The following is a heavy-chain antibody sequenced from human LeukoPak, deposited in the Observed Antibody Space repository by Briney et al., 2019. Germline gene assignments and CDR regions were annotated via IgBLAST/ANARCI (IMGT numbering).Heavy chain of an antibody. CDR1: GYTFTGYY. J-gene: IGHJ3*02. CDR2: INPNSGGT. CDR3: ARDGGSSSWYVAFDI. D-gene: IGHD6-13*01. V-gene: IGHV1-2*02. Sequence: ASVKVSCKASGYTFTGYYMHWVRQAPGQGLEWMGWINPNSGGTNYAQKFQGRVTMTRDTSISTAYMELSRLRSDGTAVYYCARDGGSSSWYVAFDIWGQGTMVTVSS.